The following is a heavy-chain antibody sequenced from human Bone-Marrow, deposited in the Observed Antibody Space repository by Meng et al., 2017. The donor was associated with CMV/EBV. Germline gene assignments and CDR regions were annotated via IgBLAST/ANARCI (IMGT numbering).Heavy chain of an antibody. V-gene: IGHV3-21*01. J-gene: IGHJ4*02. CDR1: GFTFSSYS. Sequence: GESLKISCAASGFTFSSYSMNWVRQAPGKGLEWVSSISSSSSYIYYADSVKGRFTISRDNAKNSLYLQKNSLRAEDTAVYYCARDRPSAFLEWFESDYFDYWGQGTMVTVSS. D-gene: IGHD3-3*01. CDR2: ISSSSSYI. CDR3: ARDRPSAFLEWFESDYFDY.